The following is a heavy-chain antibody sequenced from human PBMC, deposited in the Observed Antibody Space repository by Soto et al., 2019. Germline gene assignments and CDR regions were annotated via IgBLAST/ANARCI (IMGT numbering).Heavy chain of an antibody. J-gene: IGHJ6*02. V-gene: IGHV1-8*01. D-gene: IGHD1-26*01. CDR2: MSPNSGNT. CDR3: ARKIGSGMDV. CDR1: GYTFTSYD. Sequence: QVQLVQSGAEVKKPGASVKVSCKASGYTFTSYDIKWVRQATGQKLEWMGWMSPNSGNTGYGQKFQGRVTMTRSTSIRTAYMELSSLRSEDTVVYYCARKIGSGMDVWGQGTTVTVSS.